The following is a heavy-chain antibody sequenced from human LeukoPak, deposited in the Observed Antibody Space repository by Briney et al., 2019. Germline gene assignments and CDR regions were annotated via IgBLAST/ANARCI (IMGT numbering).Heavy chain of an antibody. D-gene: IGHD5-12*01. CDR3: ARDRYGGYGR. CDR1: RGTFTNYA. Sequence: GASVKVSCKASRGTFTNYAISWVRQAPGQGLEWMGWINPNSGGTNYAQKFQGRVTMTRDTSISTAYMELSRLRSDDTAVYYCARDRYGGYGRWGQGTLVTVSS. V-gene: IGHV1-2*02. CDR2: INPNSGGT. J-gene: IGHJ4*02.